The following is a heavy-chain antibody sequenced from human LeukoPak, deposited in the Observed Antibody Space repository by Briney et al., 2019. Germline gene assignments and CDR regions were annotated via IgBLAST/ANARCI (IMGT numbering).Heavy chain of an antibody. CDR3: AGDYYYYGMDV. CDR1: GASITNSY. J-gene: IGHJ6*02. Sequence: PSETLSLTCTVSGASITNSYWNWVRQPPGKGLEWIGYIYSSGSTNYNPSLKSRVTISVDTSKNQFSLKLSSVTAADTAVYYCAGDYYYYGMDVWGQGTTVTVSS. CDR2: IYSSGST. V-gene: IGHV4-4*09.